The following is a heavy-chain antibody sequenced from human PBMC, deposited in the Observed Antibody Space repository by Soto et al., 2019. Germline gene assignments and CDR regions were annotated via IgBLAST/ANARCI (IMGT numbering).Heavy chain of an antibody. V-gene: IGHV5-51*01. CDR2: IYPGDSDT. CDR1: GYSFTSYW. D-gene: IGHD2-15*01. CDR3: ARSARPQTGYCSGGSCPTFDY. Sequence: GESLKISCKGSGYSFTSYWIGWVRQMPGKGLEWMGIIYPGDSDTRYSPSFQGQVTISADKSISTAYLQWSSLKASDTAMYYCARSARPQTGYCSGGSCPTFDYWGQGTLVTVSS. J-gene: IGHJ4*02.